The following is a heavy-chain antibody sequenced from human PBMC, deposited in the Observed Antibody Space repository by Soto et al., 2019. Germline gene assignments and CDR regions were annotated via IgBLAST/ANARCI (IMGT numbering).Heavy chain of an antibody. V-gene: IGHV3-33*01. Sequence: GGSLRLSCAASGFTFSSYGMHWVRQAPGKGLEWVAVIWYDGSNKYYADSVKGRFTISRDNSKNTLYLQMNSLRAEDTAVYYCARDLGYYYDSSGYYPGPFDYWGQGTLVTVSS. CDR1: GFTFSSYG. CDR3: ARDLGYYYDSSGYYPGPFDY. D-gene: IGHD3-22*01. CDR2: IWYDGSNK. J-gene: IGHJ4*02.